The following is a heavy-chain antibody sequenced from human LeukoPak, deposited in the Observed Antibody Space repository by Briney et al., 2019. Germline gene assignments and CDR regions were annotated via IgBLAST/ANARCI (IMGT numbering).Heavy chain of an antibody. CDR1: GGSISSGGYS. CDR3: ARDHPKTYGMDV. V-gene: IGHV4-30-2*01. CDR2: IYHSGST. Sequence: SQTLSLTCAVSGGSISSGGYSWSWIRQPPGKGLEWIGYIYHSGSTYYNPSLKSRVTISVDRSKNQFSLKLSSVTAADTAVYYCARDHPKTYGMDVWGQGTTVTVSS. J-gene: IGHJ6*02.